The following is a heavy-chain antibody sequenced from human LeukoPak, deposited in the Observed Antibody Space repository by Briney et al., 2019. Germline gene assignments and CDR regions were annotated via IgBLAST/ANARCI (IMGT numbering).Heavy chain of an antibody. CDR3: ARGGTPSPAAIWHDAFDI. J-gene: IGHJ3*02. D-gene: IGHD2-2*02. CDR1: GYTFTSYD. Sequence: GASVKVSFKASGYTFTSYDINWVRQATGQGLEWMGWMNPNSGNTGYAQKFQGRVTMTRNTSISTAYMELSSLRSEDTAVYYCARGGTPSPAAIWHDAFDIWGQGTMVTVSS. CDR2: MNPNSGNT. V-gene: IGHV1-8*01.